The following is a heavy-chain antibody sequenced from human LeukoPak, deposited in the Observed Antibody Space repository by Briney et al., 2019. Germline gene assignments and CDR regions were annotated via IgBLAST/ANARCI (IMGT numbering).Heavy chain of an antibody. CDR1: GYSFPNNW. J-gene: IGHJ4*02. V-gene: IGHV5-51*01. Sequence: GESLKISCQGSGYSFPNNWIGWWRRLPGKGLEGWGIIYPGNSDTRYSPSFQGQVTISADKSISTAYLQWSSLKASDTAMYYCARRNYYDSRGYSYFDYWGQGTLVTVSS. CDR3: ARRNYYDSRGYSYFDY. D-gene: IGHD3-22*01. CDR2: IYPGNSDT.